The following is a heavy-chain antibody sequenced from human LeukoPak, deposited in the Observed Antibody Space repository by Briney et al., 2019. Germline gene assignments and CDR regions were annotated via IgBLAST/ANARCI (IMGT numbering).Heavy chain of an antibody. J-gene: IGHJ6*02. CDR1: GGSISSSSYY. CDR3: ARPVLRYFDWLPNGMDV. V-gene: IGHV4-39*01. CDR2: SYYSGST. D-gene: IGHD3-9*01. Sequence: SETLSLTCAVSGGSISSSSYYWGWIRQPPGKGLEWIGSSYYSGSTYYNASLKSRVTISVDTSKNQFSLKLSSVTAADTAVYYCARPVLRYFDWLPNGMDVWGQGTTVTVSS.